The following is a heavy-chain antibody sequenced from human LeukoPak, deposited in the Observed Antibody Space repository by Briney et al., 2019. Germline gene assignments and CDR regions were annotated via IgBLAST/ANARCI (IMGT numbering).Heavy chain of an antibody. CDR3: ARVYSGSYWRGWFDP. Sequence: SETLSLTCTVSGGSISSSGYYWSWIRQPPGKGLEWIGYIYHSGSTYYNPSLKSRVTISVDRSKNQFSLKLSSVTAADTAVYYCARVYSGSYWRGWFDPWGQGTLVTVSS. J-gene: IGHJ5*02. V-gene: IGHV4-30-2*01. CDR1: GGSISSSGYY. CDR2: IYHSGST. D-gene: IGHD1-26*01.